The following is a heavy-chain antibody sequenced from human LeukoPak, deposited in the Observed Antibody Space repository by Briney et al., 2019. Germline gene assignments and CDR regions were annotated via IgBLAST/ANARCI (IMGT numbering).Heavy chain of an antibody. CDR3: AINGGGDSGYGNFDY. J-gene: IGHJ4*02. CDR1: GFTFDDYA. CDR2: INWNSDSI. Sequence: GRSLRLSCAVSGFTFDDYAMHWVRQVPGKGLEWVSGINWNSDSIGYADSVKGRFTTSRDNAKDSLYLQMNSLRAEDTAFYYCAINGGGDSGYGNFDYWGQGTLVTVSS. V-gene: IGHV3-9*01. D-gene: IGHD5-12*01.